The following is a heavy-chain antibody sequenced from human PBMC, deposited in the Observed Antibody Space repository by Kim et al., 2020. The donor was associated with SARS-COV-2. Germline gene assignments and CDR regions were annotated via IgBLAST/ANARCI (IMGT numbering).Heavy chain of an antibody. J-gene: IGHJ6*02. CDR1: GLKFVDAW. CDR3: AWEESVYYGLDV. Sequence: GGSLRLSCVVSGLKFVDAWMSWVRQAPGKGPEWVGRIKSKRGGGTTDYAAPVKGRFTISREDSKNTVYLEMNSLKTDDTAVYYCAWEESVYYGLDVWGQGTTVTVSS. CDR2: IKSKRGGGTT. D-gene: IGHD1-26*01. V-gene: IGHV3-15*01.